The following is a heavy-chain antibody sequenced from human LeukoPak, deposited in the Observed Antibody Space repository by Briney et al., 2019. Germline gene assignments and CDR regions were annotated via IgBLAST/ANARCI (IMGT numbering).Heavy chain of an antibody. D-gene: IGHD1-1*01. Sequence: PSETLSLTCSVSGASFSTNYWSWIRRPPGRGLEWIGYVFDSGSTNYNPSLKSRVTISVDTSTKQFPLRLSSVTAADTAVYYCARLYQQSKWKYYYYYMDVWGKGTAVTVSS. CDR3: ARLYQQSKWKYYYYYMDV. V-gene: IGHV4-59*01. CDR1: GASFSTNY. CDR2: VFDSGST. J-gene: IGHJ6*03.